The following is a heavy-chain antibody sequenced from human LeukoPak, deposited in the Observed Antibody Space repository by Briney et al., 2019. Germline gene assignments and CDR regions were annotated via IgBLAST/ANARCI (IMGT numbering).Heavy chain of an antibody. Sequence: ASVKVSCKASGYTLTGYYIHWVRQAPGQGLEWMGWINPYTGDTNSAQKFQGRVTMTSDTSISTAYMELSRLRSDNTAVYYCARDLYGGTSATFDYWGQGTLVTVSS. CDR1: GYTLTGYY. D-gene: IGHD4-23*01. CDR2: INPYTGDT. J-gene: IGHJ4*02. CDR3: ARDLYGGTSATFDY. V-gene: IGHV1-2*02.